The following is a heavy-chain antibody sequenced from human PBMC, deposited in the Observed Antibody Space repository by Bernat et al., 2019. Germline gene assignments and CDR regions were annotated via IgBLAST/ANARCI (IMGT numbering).Heavy chain of an antibody. CDR2: IYYSGNT. Sequence: QLQLQESGPGLVKPLETLSLSCTVSGGSISSRSYYWGWIRQPPGKGLEWIGSIYYSGNTYYNPSLKSRVTISVDTSKNHFSLKLSSVTAADTAVYYCARQSGSSSVYYYYYYMDVWGKGTTVTVSS. J-gene: IGHJ6*03. D-gene: IGHD6-25*01. CDR1: GGSISSRSYY. V-gene: IGHV4-39*01. CDR3: ARQSGSSSVYYYYYYMDV.